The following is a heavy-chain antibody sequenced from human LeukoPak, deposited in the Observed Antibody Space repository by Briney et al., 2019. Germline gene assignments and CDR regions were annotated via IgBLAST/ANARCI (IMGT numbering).Heavy chain of an antibody. D-gene: IGHD6-6*01. V-gene: IGHV5-51*01. CDR1: GYSFTSYW. J-gene: IGHJ4*02. CDR2: IYPGDSDI. CDR3: ASSFSSSSTFDY. Sequence: GEALKTSCKGSGYSFTSYWSGWVRPMPGKGLEWMRIIYPGDSDIRYSPSFQGQVTLSADKSINTAYLQWSSLKASDTAMDYCASSFSSSSTFDYWGQGTLVTVSS.